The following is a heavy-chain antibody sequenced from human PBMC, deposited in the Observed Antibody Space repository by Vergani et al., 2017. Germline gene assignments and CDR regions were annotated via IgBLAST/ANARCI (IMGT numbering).Heavy chain of an antibody. CDR3: ARDHSAGYSSGWYGY. Sequence: QVQLVQSGAEVKKPGASVKVSCKASGYTFTSYGISWVRQAPGQGLEWMGWISAYNGNTNYAQKLQGRVTITADESTSTAYMELNSLRAEDTAVYYCARDHSAGYSSGWYGYWGQGTLVTVSS. CDR2: ISAYNGNT. D-gene: IGHD6-19*01. J-gene: IGHJ4*02. CDR1: GYTFTSYG. V-gene: IGHV1-18*01.